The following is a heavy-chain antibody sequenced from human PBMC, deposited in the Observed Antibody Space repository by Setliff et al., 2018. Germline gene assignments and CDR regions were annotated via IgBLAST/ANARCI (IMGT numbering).Heavy chain of an antibody. D-gene: IGHD6-13*01. J-gene: IGHJ1*01. CDR3: TRDRKRRSSSWENYFQH. CDR1: GFTFSSYA. V-gene: IGHV3-23*01. CDR2: ISGSGGST. Sequence: GSVRLSCAASGFTFSSYAMSWVRQAPGKGLEWVSVISGSGGSTYYADSVKGRFTISRDNSKNTLYLQMNSLRAEDTAVYYCTRDRKRRSSSWENYFQHWGQGTLVTVSS.